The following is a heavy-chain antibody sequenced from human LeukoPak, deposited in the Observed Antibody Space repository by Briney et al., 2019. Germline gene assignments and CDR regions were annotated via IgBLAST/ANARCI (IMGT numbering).Heavy chain of an antibody. CDR3: GREKRWEPLYGMDV. CDR2: IYYSGST. V-gene: IGHV4-31*11. CDR1: GGSFSGYY. Sequence: SETLSLTCAVYGGSFSGYYWSWIRQHPGKGLEWIGYIYYSGSTYYNPSLKSRVPISVDTSKNQFSLKLSSVTAAETAGYYCGREKRWEPLYGMDVWGQGTTVTVSS. J-gene: IGHJ6*02. D-gene: IGHD1-26*01.